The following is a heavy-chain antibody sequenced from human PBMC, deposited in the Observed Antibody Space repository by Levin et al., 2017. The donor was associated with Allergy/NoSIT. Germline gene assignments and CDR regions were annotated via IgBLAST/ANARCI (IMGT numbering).Heavy chain of an antibody. CDR2: ISWNSGSI. Sequence: GGSLRLSCAASGFTFDDYAMHWVRQAPGKGLEWVSGISWNSGSIGYADSVKGRFTISRDNAKNSLYLQMNSLRAEDTALYYCAKGARFLEWVPFDYWGQGTLVTVSS. CDR1: GFTFDDYA. J-gene: IGHJ4*02. V-gene: IGHV3-9*01. D-gene: IGHD3-3*01. CDR3: AKGARFLEWVPFDY.